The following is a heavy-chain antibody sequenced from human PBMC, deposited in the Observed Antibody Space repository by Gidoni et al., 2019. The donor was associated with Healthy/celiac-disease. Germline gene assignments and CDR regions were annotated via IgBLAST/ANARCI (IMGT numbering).Heavy chain of an antibody. Sequence: EVQLLESGGGLVQPGGSLRLSCAASGFTFSSYAMSWVRQAPGKGLEWVSAISGSGGSTYYADSVKGRFTISRDNSKNTLYLQMNSLRAEDTAVYYCAKSHRAYDFWSGYYEGGYYFDYWGQGTLVTVSS. CDR3: AKSHRAYDFWSGYYEGGYYFDY. CDR1: GFTFSSYA. V-gene: IGHV3-23*01. J-gene: IGHJ4*02. D-gene: IGHD3-3*01. CDR2: ISGSGGST.